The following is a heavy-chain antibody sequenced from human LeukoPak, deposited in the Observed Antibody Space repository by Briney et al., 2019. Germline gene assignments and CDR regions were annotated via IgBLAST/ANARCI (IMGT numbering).Heavy chain of an antibody. J-gene: IGHJ3*01. Sequence: GGSLRLSCAASGFTVSSNYMSWVRQAPGKGLEWVSVIYSGGSTYYADSVKGRFTISRDNSKNTLYLQMNSLRAEDTAVYYCARDQYSSTWYRGAFDVWGQGTMVSVSS. D-gene: IGHD6-13*01. CDR3: ARDQYSSTWYRGAFDV. CDR1: GFTVSSNY. V-gene: IGHV3-66*01. CDR2: IYSGGST.